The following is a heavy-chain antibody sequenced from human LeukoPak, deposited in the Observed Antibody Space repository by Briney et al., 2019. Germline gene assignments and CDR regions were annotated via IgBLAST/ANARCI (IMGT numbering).Heavy chain of an antibody. V-gene: IGHV3-48*03. J-gene: IGHJ4*02. Sequence: GGSLRLSCAASGFTFSSYEMNWVRQAPGKGLEWVSYISSFGSTIYYADSVKGRFTISRDNAKNSLYLQMNSLRAEDTAVYYCAGSAYYRDFDYWGQGTLVTVSS. CDR1: GFTFSSYE. CDR3: AGSAYYRDFDY. D-gene: IGHD3-22*01. CDR2: ISSFGSTI.